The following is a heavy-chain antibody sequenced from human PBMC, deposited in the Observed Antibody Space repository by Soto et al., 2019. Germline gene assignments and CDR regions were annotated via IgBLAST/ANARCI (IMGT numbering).Heavy chain of an antibody. J-gene: IGHJ4*02. CDR1: GFTFNSYW. V-gene: IGHV3-7*01. CDR3: ATSRTFGY. CDR2: IKQDGSEK. Sequence: GGSLRLSCLVSGFTFNSYWMNWSRQAPGKGLERVATIKQDGSEKYYVVSAKGRFTLSRDNAKNSLYLQMNSLRAEDTARYYCATSRTFGYWGQGTLVTVSS. D-gene: IGHD6-13*01.